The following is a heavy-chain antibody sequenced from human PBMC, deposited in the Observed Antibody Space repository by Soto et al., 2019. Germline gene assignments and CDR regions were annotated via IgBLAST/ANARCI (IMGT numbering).Heavy chain of an antibody. V-gene: IGHV3-66*01. CDR2: IYSGGST. CDR1: GFTVSSNY. J-gene: IGHJ3*02. Sequence: EVQLVESGGGLVQPGGSLRLSCAASGFTVSSNYMSWVRQAPGKGLEWVSVIYSGGSTYYADSVKGRFTISRDNSKNTLYLQMNSLGAEDTAVYYCARDCSSTSCYAGRDAFDIWGQGTMVTVSS. CDR3: ARDCSSTSCYAGRDAFDI. D-gene: IGHD2-2*01.